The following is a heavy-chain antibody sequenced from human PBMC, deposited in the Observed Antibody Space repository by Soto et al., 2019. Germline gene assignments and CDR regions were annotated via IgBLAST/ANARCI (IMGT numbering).Heavy chain of an antibody. CDR2: ISGSGGST. J-gene: IGHJ4*02. Sequence: EVQLLESGGGLVQPGGSLRLSCAASGFTFSSYAMSWVRQAPGKGLEWVSAISGSGGSTYYADSVKGRFTISRDNSKNTLYLQMNSLRAEDTAVYYCAKEGDYYDSSGYGAPFDYWGQGTLVTVSS. CDR3: AKEGDYYDSSGYGAPFDY. CDR1: GFTFSSYA. D-gene: IGHD3-22*01. V-gene: IGHV3-23*01.